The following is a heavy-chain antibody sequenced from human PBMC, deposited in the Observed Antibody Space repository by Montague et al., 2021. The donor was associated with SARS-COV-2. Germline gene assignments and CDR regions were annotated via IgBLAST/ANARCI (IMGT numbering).Heavy chain of an antibody. CDR3: AGKVLTVPADY. CDR2: ISYGGIA. CDR1: GXSITSTNW. V-gene: IGHV4-4*02. D-gene: IGHD4-11*01. Sequence: SETLSLTCAVSGXSITSTNWWSLVRQPPGKGLEWIGEISYGGIATYNPSRKSRATISMDRSRNLFSLKLSSVTAADTAIYYCAGKVLTVPADYWGQGTLVTVS. J-gene: IGHJ4*02.